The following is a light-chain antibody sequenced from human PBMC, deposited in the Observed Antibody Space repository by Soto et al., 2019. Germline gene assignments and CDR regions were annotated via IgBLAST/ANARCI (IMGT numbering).Light chain of an antibody. CDR1: NSNIGSHT. CDR2: SGN. CDR3: ATWDDSLNGL. V-gene: IGLV1-44*01. J-gene: IGLJ2*01. Sequence: QSVLTQPPSASGTPGQRVTISCSGSNSNIGSHTVNWYQHLPGTAPKLLIYSGNQRPSGVPDRFSGSKSGTSASLAISGLQSEDEADYYCATWDDSLNGLFGGGTKVTVL.